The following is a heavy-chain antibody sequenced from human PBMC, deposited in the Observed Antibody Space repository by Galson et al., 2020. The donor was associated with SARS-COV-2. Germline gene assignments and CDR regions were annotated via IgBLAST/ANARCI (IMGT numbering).Heavy chain of an antibody. J-gene: IGHJ3*02. CDR1: GFTFSSYA. CDR2: ISYDGSNK. V-gene: IGHV3-30*04. CDR3: AREGLQSLYAFDI. Sequence: GESLKISCAASGFTFSSYAMHWVRQAPGKGLEWVAVISYDGSNKYYADSVTGRFTISRDNSKNTLYLQMNSLRAEDTAVYYCAREGLQSLYAFDIWGQGTMVTVSS. D-gene: IGHD3-16*02.